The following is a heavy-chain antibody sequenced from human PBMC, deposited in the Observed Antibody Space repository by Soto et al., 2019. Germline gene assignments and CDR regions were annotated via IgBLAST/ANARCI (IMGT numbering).Heavy chain of an antibody. D-gene: IGHD1-1*01. V-gene: IGHV4-34*01. CDR3: ARVERWTATTVVDAFDI. CDR2: MSHSGGT. Sequence: QVQLQQWGAGLLKPSETLSLTCAVYGGFVSSGSYYWSWIRQPPGKGLEWIGEMSHSGGTHFNPSLKSRFTISVDTSKNQFSLKMISVTAADTALYYCARVERWTATTVVDAFDIWGPGTMVTVSS. CDR1: GGFVSSGSYY. J-gene: IGHJ3*02.